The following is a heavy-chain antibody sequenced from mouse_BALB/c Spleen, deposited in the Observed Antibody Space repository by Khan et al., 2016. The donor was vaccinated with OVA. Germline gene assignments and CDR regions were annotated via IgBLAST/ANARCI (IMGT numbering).Heavy chain of an antibody. CDR1: GFTFSDYY. CDR2: IRDINSYI. J-gene: IGHJ3*01. CDR3: IRGYYGDPFAY. Sequence: EVELVESGGGLMKPGGSLKLSCAASGFTFSDYYMYWVRQTPEKRLEWVATIRDINSYIYYPDNVKGRFTISRDNAKNNLYLQMNSLKSEDTAMYYCIRGYYGDPFAYWGQGTLVTVSA. D-gene: IGHD2-13*01. V-gene: IGHV5-4*02.